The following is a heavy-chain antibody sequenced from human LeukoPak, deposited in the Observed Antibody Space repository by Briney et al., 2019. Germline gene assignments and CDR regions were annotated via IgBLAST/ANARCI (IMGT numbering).Heavy chain of an antibody. CDR3: ARVGYDFWSGHYGPYHFDY. D-gene: IGHD3-3*01. Sequence: PSETLSLTCTVSGGSISSNNFYGGLIRQPPGKGLEWIGEINHSGSTNYNPSLKSRVTISVDTSKNQFSLKLSSVTAADTAVYYCARVGYDFWSGHYGPYHFDYWGQGTLVTVSS. J-gene: IGHJ4*02. V-gene: IGHV4-39*07. CDR1: GGSISSNNFY. CDR2: INHSGST.